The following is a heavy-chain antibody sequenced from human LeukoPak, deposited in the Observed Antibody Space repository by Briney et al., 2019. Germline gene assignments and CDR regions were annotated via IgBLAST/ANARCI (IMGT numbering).Heavy chain of an antibody. CDR1: GFTFSSST. CDR2: IGRSSRDM. Sequence: GGSLRLSCAASGFTFSSSTMNRVRQAPGKGLEWVSSIGRSSRDMYYADSVRGRFTISRDNGKNSLFLQMNSLRAEDTSVYYCVRGDSRDYWGQGTLVTVSS. V-gene: IGHV3-21*01. D-gene: IGHD6-13*01. J-gene: IGHJ4*02. CDR3: VRGDSRDY.